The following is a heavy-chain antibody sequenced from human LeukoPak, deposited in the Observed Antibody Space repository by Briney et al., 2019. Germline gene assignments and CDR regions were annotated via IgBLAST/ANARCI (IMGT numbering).Heavy chain of an antibody. Sequence: PSETLSLTCTVSGGSISSSSYYWGWIRQPPGKGLEWIGSIYYSGSTYYNPSLKSRVTISVDTSKNQFSLKLSSVTAADTAVYYCARGRDSSGWYWDDYWGQGTLVTVSS. CDR2: IYYSGST. D-gene: IGHD6-19*01. J-gene: IGHJ4*02. CDR1: GGSISSSSYY. V-gene: IGHV4-39*07. CDR3: ARGRDSSGWYWDDY.